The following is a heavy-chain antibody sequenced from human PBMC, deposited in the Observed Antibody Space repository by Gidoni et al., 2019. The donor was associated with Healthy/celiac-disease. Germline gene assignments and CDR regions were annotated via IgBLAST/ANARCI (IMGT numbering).Heavy chain of an antibody. V-gene: IGHV1-69*06. CDR1: GGTFSSYA. CDR2: IIPIIGTA. Sequence: QVQPVHSGAEVTKPCSSVKVSCKASGGTFSSYAISWVRQAPGQGLEWMGGIIPIIGTANYAQKFQGRVTITADKSTSTAYMELSSLRAEDTAVYYCARSYGGNSTPFDYWGQGTLVTVSS. D-gene: IGHD4-17*01. J-gene: IGHJ4*02. CDR3: ARSYGGNSTPFDY.